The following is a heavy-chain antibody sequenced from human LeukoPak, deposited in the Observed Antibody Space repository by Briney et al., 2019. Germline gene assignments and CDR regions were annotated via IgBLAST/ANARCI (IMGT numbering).Heavy chain of an antibody. CDR3: ASYEYSSSWVNYFDY. V-gene: IGHV4-38-2*01. J-gene: IGHJ4*02. CDR2: IYHSGST. CDR1: GYSISSGYY. Sequence: SETLSLTCAVSGYSISSGYYWGWIRQPPGKGLEWIGSIYHSGSTYYNPSLKSRVTISVDTSKNQFSLKLSSVTAADTAVYYCASYEYSSSWVNYFDYWGQGTLATVSS. D-gene: IGHD6-6*01.